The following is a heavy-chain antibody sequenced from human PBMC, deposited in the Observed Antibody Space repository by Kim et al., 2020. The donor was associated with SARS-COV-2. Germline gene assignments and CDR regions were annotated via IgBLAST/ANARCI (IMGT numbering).Heavy chain of an antibody. CDR2: ISGSGGST. D-gene: IGHD3-3*01. J-gene: IGHJ2*01. Sequence: GGSLRLSCAASGFTFSSYAMSWVRQAPGKGLECVSGISGSGGSTYYADSVKGRFTISRDNSKNTLYVQMNSLRAEDTAVYYCAKSTIFGVVMSDWYFDLWGRGTLVTVSS. CDR3: AKSTIFGVVMSDWYFDL. V-gene: IGHV3-23*01. CDR1: GFTFSSYA.